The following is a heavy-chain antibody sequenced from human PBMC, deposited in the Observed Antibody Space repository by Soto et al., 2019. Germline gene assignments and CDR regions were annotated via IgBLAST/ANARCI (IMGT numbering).Heavy chain of an antibody. CDR3: ARDPLDYYDSSGYYYPFDY. Sequence: GASVKVSCKASGYTFTSYYMHWVRQAPGQGLEWMGIINPSGGSTSYAQKFQGRVTMTRDTSTSTVYMELSSLRSEDTAVYYCARDPLDYYDSSGYYYPFDYWGQGTLVTVSS. V-gene: IGHV1-46*01. CDR2: INPSGGST. J-gene: IGHJ4*02. CDR1: GYTFTSYY. D-gene: IGHD3-22*01.